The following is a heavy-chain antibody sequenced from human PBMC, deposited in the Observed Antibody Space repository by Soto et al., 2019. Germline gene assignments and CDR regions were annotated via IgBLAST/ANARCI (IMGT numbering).Heavy chain of an antibody. J-gene: IGHJ4*02. V-gene: IGHV3-11*01. CDR1: GFSFSDYY. CDR2: ISASDNTV. Sequence: PGGSLRLSCAASGFSFSDYYMSWIRQAPGKGLEWLSYISASDNTVYYADSVKGRFTISRDNAKNSLYLQMNSLRAEDTAVYYCARGQSAQTPDYWGQGTLVTVSS. CDR3: ARGQSAQTPDY.